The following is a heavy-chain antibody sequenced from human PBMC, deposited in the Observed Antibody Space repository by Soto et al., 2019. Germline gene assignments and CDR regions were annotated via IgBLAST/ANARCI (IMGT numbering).Heavy chain of an antibody. CDR3: AKDGYCSSTSCYGGYFDY. J-gene: IGHJ4*02. D-gene: IGHD2-2*03. CDR1: GFTFSSYA. V-gene: IGHV3-23*01. Sequence: GGSLRLSCAASGFTFSSYAMSWVRQAPGKGLEWVSAISGSGGSTYYADSVKGRFAISRDNSKNTLYLQMNSLRAEDTAVYYCAKDGYCSSTSCYGGYFDYWGQGTLVTVSS. CDR2: ISGSGGST.